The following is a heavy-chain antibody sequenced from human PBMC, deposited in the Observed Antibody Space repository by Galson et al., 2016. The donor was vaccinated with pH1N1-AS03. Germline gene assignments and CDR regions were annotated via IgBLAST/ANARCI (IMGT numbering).Heavy chain of an antibody. J-gene: IGHJ6*02. CDR2: IRGNGDST. D-gene: IGHD5-12*01. CDR3: VKGSWGIDIVDRIAHCGMDV. Sequence: SLRLSCAASGFSFNSYAMQWVRQAPGEGLEWVSGIRGNGDSTYYADSVKGRFTISRDNPKDMFYLQMTSLRGDDTAVYYCVKGSWGIDIVDRIAHCGMDVWGQGTTVTVSS. CDR1: GFSFNSYA. V-gene: IGHV3-23*01.